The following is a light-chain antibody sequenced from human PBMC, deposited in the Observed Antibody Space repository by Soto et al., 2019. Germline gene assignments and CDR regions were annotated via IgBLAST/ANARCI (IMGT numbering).Light chain of an antibody. Sequence: QSVLTQPASVSGSPGQSITISCTGTSSDVGGYNYVSWYQHHPGKAPKLIIYDVSNRPSEVSNRFSGSKSGNTASLTISGLQPEDEADYYCSSYTTSNTRQIVFGTGTKLTVL. CDR2: DVS. CDR3: SSYTTSNTRQIV. J-gene: IGLJ1*01. V-gene: IGLV2-14*03. CDR1: SSDVGGYNY.